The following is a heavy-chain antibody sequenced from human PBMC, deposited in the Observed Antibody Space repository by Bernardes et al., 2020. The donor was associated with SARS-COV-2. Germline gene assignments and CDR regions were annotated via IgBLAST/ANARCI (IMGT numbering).Heavy chain of an antibody. D-gene: IGHD5-12*01. CDR2: ISGGGEAP. CDR3: AKGGHFSPFDY. J-gene: IGHJ4*02. Sequence: GGSLILSCAASGLTFGIFAMTWVRQAPGTGLEWVATISGGGEAPFYADSVKGRFTISRDNSKNTVNLQMNSLRTEDTAVYYCAKGGHFSPFDYWGQGTLVTVSS. CDR1: GLTFGIFA. V-gene: IGHV3-23*01.